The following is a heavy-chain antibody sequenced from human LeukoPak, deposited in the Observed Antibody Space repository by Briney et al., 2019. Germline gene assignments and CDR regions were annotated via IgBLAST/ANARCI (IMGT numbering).Heavy chain of an antibody. V-gene: IGHV4-39*01. D-gene: IGHD5-18*01. CDR3: ARLGDSYATDY. J-gene: IGHJ4*02. Sequence: SETLSLTCTVSGGSISSSNYNWGWIRQPPGKGLEWVGSIYYSGSTYYNPSLKSRVTKSVDTSKNQFSLKLSSVTAADTAVYYCARLGDSYATDYWGQGTLVTVSS. CDR2: IYYSGST. CDR1: GGSISSSNYN.